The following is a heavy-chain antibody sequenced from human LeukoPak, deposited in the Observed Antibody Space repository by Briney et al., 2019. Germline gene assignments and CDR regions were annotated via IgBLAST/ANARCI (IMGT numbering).Heavy chain of an antibody. V-gene: IGHV4-34*01. D-gene: IGHD3-22*01. CDR2: INHSGST. CDR1: GGSISSYY. CDR3: ARGNYYDSSGYYSYNWFDP. Sequence: SETLSLTCTVSGGSISSYYWSWIRQPPGNGLEWIGEINHSGSTNYNPSLKSRVTISVDTSKNQFSLKLSSVTAADTAVYYCARGNYYDSSGYYSYNWFDPWGQGTLVTVSS. J-gene: IGHJ5*02.